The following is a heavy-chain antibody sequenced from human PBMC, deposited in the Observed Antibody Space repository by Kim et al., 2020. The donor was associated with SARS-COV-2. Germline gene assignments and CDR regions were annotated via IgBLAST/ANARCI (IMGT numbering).Heavy chain of an antibody. J-gene: IGHJ4*02. CDR2: IIPILGIA. D-gene: IGHD3-22*01. CDR3: ARAHLDDYYDSSGHRAIDY. V-gene: IGHV1-69*02. CDR1: GGTFSSYT. Sequence: SVKVSCKASGGTFSSYTISWVRQAPGQGLEWMGRIIPILGIANYAQKFQGRVTITADKSTSTAYMELSSLRSEDTAVYYCARAHLDDYYDSSGHRAIDYWGQGTLVTVSS.